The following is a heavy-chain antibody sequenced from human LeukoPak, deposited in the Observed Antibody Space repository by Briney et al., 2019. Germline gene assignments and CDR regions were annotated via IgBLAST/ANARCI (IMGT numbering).Heavy chain of an antibody. CDR2: IYTSGST. D-gene: IGHD6-13*01. V-gene: IGHV4-61*02. J-gene: IGHJ2*01. Sequence: PSETLSLTCTVSGGSISSGGYYWSWIRQPAGKGLEWIGRIYTSGSTNYNPSLKSRVTMSVDTSKNQFSLKLSSVTAADTAVYYCAREGSSSWATWYFDLWGRGTLVTVSS. CDR3: AREGSSSWATWYFDL. CDR1: GGSISSGGYY.